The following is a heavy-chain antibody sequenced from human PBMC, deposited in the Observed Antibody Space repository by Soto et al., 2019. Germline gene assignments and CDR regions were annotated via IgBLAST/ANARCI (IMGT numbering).Heavy chain of an antibody. V-gene: IGHV3-15*07. D-gene: IGHD3-22*01. Sequence: PGGSLRLSCAASGFTFSNAWVNWGRQAPGEGVGCFGRIKSKTDGGTTDYAAPVKGRFTISRDDSKNTLYLQMNSLKTEDTAVYYCTTDLPYYYDSSGYYLGDYWGQGTLVTVSS. CDR1: GFTFSNAW. J-gene: IGHJ4*02. CDR2: IKSKTDGGTT. CDR3: TTDLPYYYDSSGYYLGDY.